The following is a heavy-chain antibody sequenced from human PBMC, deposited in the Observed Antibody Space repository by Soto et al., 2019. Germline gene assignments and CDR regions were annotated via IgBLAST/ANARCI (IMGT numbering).Heavy chain of an antibody. CDR2: IIPIFGTA. J-gene: IGHJ6*02. Sequence: SVKVSCKASGGTFSSYAISWVRQAPGQGLEWMGGIIPIFGTANYAQKFQGRVTITADESTSTAYMELSSLRSEDTAVYYCARGDRYSSSSAYYYYGMDVWGQGTTVPVSS. D-gene: IGHD6-6*01. CDR3: ARGDRYSSSSAYYYYGMDV. CDR1: GGTFSSYA. V-gene: IGHV1-69*13.